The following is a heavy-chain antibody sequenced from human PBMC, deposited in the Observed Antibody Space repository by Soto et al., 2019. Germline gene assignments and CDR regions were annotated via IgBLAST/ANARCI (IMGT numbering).Heavy chain of an antibody. J-gene: IGHJ5*02. CDR3: ARGVSPMAQRGWFDP. D-gene: IGHD6-25*01. CDR1: GGTFSSYA. Sequence: ASVKVSCKASGGTFSSYAISWVRQAPGQGLEWMGGIIPIFGTANYAQKFQGRVTITADESTSTAYMELSSLRSEDTAVYYCARGVSPMAQRGWFDPWGQGTLVTVSS. CDR2: IIPIFGTA. V-gene: IGHV1-69*13.